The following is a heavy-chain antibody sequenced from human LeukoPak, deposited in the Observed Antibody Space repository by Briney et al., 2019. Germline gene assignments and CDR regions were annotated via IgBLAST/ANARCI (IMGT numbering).Heavy chain of an antibody. D-gene: IGHD4-17*01. CDR2: ISGSGGST. CDR3: ATKVDYGDYGCHCLGY. J-gene: IGHJ4*02. V-gene: IGHV3-23*01. Sequence: GGSLRLSCAASGFTLSSYAMSWVRQAPGKGLEWVSAISGSGGSTRYADSVKGRFTISRDNSKNTLYLQMNSLRAEDTAVYYCATKVDYGDYGCHCLGYWGQGTLVTVSS. CDR1: GFTLSSYA.